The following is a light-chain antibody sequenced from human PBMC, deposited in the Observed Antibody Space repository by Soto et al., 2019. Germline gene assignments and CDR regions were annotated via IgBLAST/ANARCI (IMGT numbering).Light chain of an antibody. CDR1: SSDVGAYIF. CDR3: VSFTTSRSYV. Sequence: ALAQPASVSGSPGQSITISCTGTSSDVGAYIFVSWYQQHPGKAPKLMIYDIINRPSGVSNRFSGSKSGNTASLTISGLQAEDEADYYCVSFTTSRSYVFGTGTKVTAL. J-gene: IGLJ1*01. CDR2: DII. V-gene: IGLV2-14*03.